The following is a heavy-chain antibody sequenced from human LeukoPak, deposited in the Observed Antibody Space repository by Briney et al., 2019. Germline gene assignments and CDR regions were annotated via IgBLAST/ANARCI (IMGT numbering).Heavy chain of an antibody. Sequence: GGSLRLSCAASGFTLSSYGMHWVRQAPGKGLEWVAFIRYDGSNKYYADSVKGRFTISRDNSKNTLYLQMNSLRVEDTAVYYCAKAPRPYCSAGSCYYMDVWGKGTTVTISS. J-gene: IGHJ6*03. CDR3: AKAPRPYCSAGSCYYMDV. V-gene: IGHV3-30*02. D-gene: IGHD2-15*01. CDR2: IRYDGSNK. CDR1: GFTLSSYG.